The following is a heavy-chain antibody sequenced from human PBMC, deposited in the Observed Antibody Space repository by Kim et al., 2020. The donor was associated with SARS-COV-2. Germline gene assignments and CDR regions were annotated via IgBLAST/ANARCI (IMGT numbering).Heavy chain of an antibody. CDR3: ARATGYGMDV. Sequence: GTPKDSPKYQGRVTITRDTSASTAYMELSSLRSEDTAVYYCARATGYGMDVWGQGTTVTVSS. D-gene: IGHD4-17*01. V-gene: IGHV1-3*01. CDR2: GTP. J-gene: IGHJ6*02.